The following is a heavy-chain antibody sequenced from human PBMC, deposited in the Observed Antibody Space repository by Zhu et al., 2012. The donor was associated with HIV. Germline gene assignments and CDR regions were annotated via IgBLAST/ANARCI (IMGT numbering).Heavy chain of an antibody. D-gene: IGHD4-17*01. CDR1: GFTFSGSA. CDR3: TADYGDYPNWYFDL. J-gene: IGHJ2*01. V-gene: IGHV3-73*02. Sequence: EVQLVESGGGLVQPGGSLKLSCAASGFTFSGSAMHWVRQASGKGLEWVGRIRSKANTYATAYAASVKGRFTISRDDSKNTAYLQMNSLETEDTAVYYCTADYGDYPNWYFDLWGRGTLVTVAS. CDR2: IRSKANTYAT.